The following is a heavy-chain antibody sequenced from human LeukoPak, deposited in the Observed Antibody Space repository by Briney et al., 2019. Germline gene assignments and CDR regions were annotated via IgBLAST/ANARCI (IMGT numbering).Heavy chain of an antibody. Sequence: AGGSLRLSCAASGFTFSSYWMSWVRRAPGKGLEWVANIKQDGSEKYYVDSVKGRFTISRDNAKNSLYLQMNSLRAEDAAVYYCARAGGTYYGIAFDIWGQGTMVTVSS. V-gene: IGHV3-7*01. CDR1: GFTFSSYW. CDR2: IKQDGSEK. CDR3: ARAGGTYYGIAFDI. D-gene: IGHD1-26*01. J-gene: IGHJ3*02.